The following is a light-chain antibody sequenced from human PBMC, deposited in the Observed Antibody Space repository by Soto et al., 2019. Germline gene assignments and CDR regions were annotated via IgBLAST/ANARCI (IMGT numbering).Light chain of an antibody. CDR2: GAS. Sequence: EFVLTQSPDTLSLSPGERATLSCRASQSVTSSYLAWYQPTPGQAPRLLIYGASNRATGIPDRFSGSGSGTDFSLTISRLEPEDFAVYHCQYYGGSPPAWTFGQGTKVDIK. J-gene: IGKJ1*01. CDR1: QSVTSSY. CDR3: QYYGGSPPAWT. V-gene: IGKV3-20*01.